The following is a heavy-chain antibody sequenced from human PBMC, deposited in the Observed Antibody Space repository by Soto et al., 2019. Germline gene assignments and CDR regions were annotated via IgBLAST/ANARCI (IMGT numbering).Heavy chain of an antibody. Sequence: SETLSLTCAVYGGSFSGYYWSWIRQPPGKGLEWIGEINHSGSTNYNPSLKSRVTISADTSKNQFSLKLSSVTAADTAVYYCAARGEGYCSSTSCPHGMDVWGQGTTVTVSS. CDR2: INHSGST. CDR3: AARGEGYCSSTSCPHGMDV. CDR1: GGSFSGYY. D-gene: IGHD2-2*01. V-gene: IGHV4-34*01. J-gene: IGHJ6*02.